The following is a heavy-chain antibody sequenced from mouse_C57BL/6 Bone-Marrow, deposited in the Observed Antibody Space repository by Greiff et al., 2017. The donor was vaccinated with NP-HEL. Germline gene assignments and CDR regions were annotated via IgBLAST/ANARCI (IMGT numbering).Heavy chain of an antibody. V-gene: IGHV1-69*01. CDR2: IDPSDSYT. CDR3: ARVRDVRISYYFDC. CDR1: GYTFTSYW. Sequence: VQLQQPGAELVMPGASVKLSCKASGYTFTSYWMHWVKQRPGQGLEWIGEIDPSDSYTNYNQKFKGKSILTVDKSYSTAYMHRSSLTSEDSAVYYCARVRDVRISYYFDCWGQGTTLTVSS. J-gene: IGHJ2*01.